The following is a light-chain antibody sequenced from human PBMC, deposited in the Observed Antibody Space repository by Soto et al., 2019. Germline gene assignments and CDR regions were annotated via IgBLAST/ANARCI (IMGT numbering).Light chain of an antibody. CDR1: SSDVGIYNY. J-gene: IGLJ1*01. CDR2: DVN. V-gene: IGLV2-14*01. CDR3: CSFTSSSTYV. Sequence: QSVLTQPASVSGSPGQSITLSCTGTSSDVGIYNYVSWYQQHPGKAPKLMIYDVNNRPSGISNRFSGAKSGNTASLTISGLQAEDEADYYCCSFTSSSTYVFGTGTKLTVL.